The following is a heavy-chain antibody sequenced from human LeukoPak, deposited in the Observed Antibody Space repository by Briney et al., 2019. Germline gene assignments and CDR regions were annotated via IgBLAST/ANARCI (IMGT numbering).Heavy chain of an antibody. V-gene: IGHV4-38-2*02. D-gene: IGHD3-10*01. CDR2: ISHAGST. CDR3: ARILRGVIVTSFDY. Sequence: KASETLSLTCTVSGDSISSYYWNWIRQPPGKGLEWIGSISHAGSTDYSPSLKSRVTISLDTSKNQFSLKLRPVTAADTAVYYCARILRGVIVTSFDYWGQGILVTVSS. CDR1: GDSISSYY. J-gene: IGHJ4*02.